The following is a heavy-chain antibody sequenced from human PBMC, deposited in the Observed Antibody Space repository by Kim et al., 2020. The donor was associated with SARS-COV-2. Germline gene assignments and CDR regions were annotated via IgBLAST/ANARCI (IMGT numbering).Heavy chain of an antibody. Sequence: GGSLRLSCAASGFTFDDYAMHWVRQAPGKGLEWVSGISWNSGSICYADSVKGRFTISRYNAKNSLYLQMNSLRAEDTALYYCAKAKLAYSFDYLGQRTLVTVSS. CDR2: ISWNSGSI. V-gene: IGHV3-9*01. CDR1: GFTFDDYA. CDR3: AKAKLAYSFDY. J-gene: IGHJ4*02. D-gene: IGHD1-7*01.